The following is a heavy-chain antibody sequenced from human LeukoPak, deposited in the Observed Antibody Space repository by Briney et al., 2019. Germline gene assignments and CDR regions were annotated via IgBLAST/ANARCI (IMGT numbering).Heavy chain of an antibody. CDR3: AKGGYSSSWYPS. CDR2: IWYDGSNK. J-gene: IGHJ5*02. V-gene: IGHV3-33*06. D-gene: IGHD6-13*01. CDR1: GFTFSSYG. Sequence: GRSLRLSCAASGFTFSSYGMHWVRQAPGKGLEWVAVIWYDGSNKYYADSVKGRFTISRDNSKNTLYLQMNSLRAEDTAVYYCAKGGYSSSWYPSWGQGTLVTVSS.